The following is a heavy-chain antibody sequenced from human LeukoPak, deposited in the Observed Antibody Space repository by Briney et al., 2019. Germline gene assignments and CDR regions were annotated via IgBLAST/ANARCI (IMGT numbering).Heavy chain of an antibody. CDR1: GFTFSRHW. J-gene: IGHJ4*02. Sequence: GGSLRLSCAASGFTFSRHWMHWVRQAPGKGLVWISRINSDASDTNYADFVKGRFTISRDNAKNTVYLQINSLRDEDTAVYYCARDLAAAADFDYWGQGTLVTVSS. D-gene: IGHD6-13*01. CDR3: ARDLAAAADFDY. V-gene: IGHV3-74*01. CDR2: INSDASDT.